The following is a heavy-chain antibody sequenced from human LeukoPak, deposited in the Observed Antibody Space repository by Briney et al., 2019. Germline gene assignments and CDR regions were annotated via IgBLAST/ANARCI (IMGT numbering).Heavy chain of an antibody. J-gene: IGHJ3*02. D-gene: IGHD6-13*01. CDR3: AKDRSSWYDAFDI. V-gene: IGHV3-9*03. Sequence: PGGSLRLSCAASGFTFDGYAMHWVRQAPGKGLEWVSGISWNSGSIGYADSVKGRFTISRDNAKNSLYLQMNSLRAEDMALYYCAKDRSSWYDAFDIWGQGTMVTVSS. CDR2: ISWNSGSI. CDR1: GFTFDGYA.